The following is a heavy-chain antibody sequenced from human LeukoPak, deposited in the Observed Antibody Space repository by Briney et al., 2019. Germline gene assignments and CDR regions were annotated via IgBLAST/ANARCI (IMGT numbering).Heavy chain of an antibody. D-gene: IGHD5-18*01. CDR3: AREGGYSYGPYTLDY. V-gene: IGHV4-34*01. CDR1: GGSFSGYY. J-gene: IGHJ4*02. Sequence: SETLSLTCAVYGGSFSGYYWSWIRQPPGKGLEWIGEINHSGSTNYNPSLKSRVTISVDTSKNQFSLKLSSVTAADTAVYYCAREGGYSYGPYTLDYWDQGTLVTVSS. CDR2: INHSGST.